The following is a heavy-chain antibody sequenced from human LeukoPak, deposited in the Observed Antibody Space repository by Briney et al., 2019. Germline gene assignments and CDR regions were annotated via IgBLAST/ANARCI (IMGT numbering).Heavy chain of an antibody. J-gene: IGHJ6*03. Sequence: SETLSLTCSVSGGSISTYYWSWIRQPAGKGLEWIGRIYTTGGTNYNPSLKSRVTMSVDTSKNQFSLKLTSVTAADTAMYYCGRGARKRAAGTNYYYYYMDVWGKGTTVTVSS. D-gene: IGHD6-13*01. CDR2: IYTTGGT. CDR1: GGSISTYY. V-gene: IGHV4-4*07. CDR3: GRGARKRAAGTNYYYYYMDV.